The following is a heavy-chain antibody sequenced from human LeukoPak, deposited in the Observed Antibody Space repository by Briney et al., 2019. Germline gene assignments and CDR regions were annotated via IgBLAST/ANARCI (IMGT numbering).Heavy chain of an antibody. CDR1: GFTFSSYA. V-gene: IGHV3-48*02. Sequence: GGSLRLSCAASGFTFSSYAMNWVRQAPGKGLEWVSAITSAGNTYYADSVRGRFTISRDNAKNSLYLQMNSLRDEDTAVYYCVRDPDALDFWGQGTPVTVSS. J-gene: IGHJ4*02. CDR2: ITSAGNT. CDR3: VRDPDALDF.